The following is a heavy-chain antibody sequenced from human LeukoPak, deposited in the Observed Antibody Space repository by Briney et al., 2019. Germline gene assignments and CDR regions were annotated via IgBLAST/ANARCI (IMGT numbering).Heavy chain of an antibody. D-gene: IGHD6-19*01. CDR1: GGSISSYY. CDR2: IYYSGST. Sequence: SETLSLTCTVSGGSISSYYWSWIRQPPGKGLEWIGYIYYSGSTNYNPSLKSRVTISVDTSKNQLSLKLSSVTAADTAVYYCARAGQWLVPGAGDYYYGMDVWGQGTTVTVSS. CDR3: ARAGQWLVPGAGDYYYGMDV. V-gene: IGHV4-59*01. J-gene: IGHJ6*02.